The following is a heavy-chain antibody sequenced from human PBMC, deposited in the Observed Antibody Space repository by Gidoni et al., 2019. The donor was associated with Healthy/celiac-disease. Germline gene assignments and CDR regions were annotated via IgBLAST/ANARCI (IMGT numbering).Heavy chain of an antibody. J-gene: IGHJ5*02. V-gene: IGHV4-39*01. CDR2: IYSSGST. CDR3: SRWHDYIWGSYRWRDWFDP. Sequence: QLQLQASGPGLVKPSETLSLTCTVSGGSISSSIYYWGWIRQPPGKGLEWIGSIYSSGSTYYNPSLKSRVTISVDTSKNQFSLKLSSVTAADTAVYYCSRWHDYIWGSYRWRDWFDPWGQGTLVTVSS. CDR1: GGSISSSIYY. D-gene: IGHD3-16*02.